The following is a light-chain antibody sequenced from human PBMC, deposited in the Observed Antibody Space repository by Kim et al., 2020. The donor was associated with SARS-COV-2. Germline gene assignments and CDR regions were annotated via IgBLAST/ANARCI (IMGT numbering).Light chain of an antibody. V-gene: IGLV1-47*01. CDR1: SSNIGSNY. CDR2: RNN. CDR3: CSYAGSYNWV. Sequence: ELTQPPSASGTPGQRVTISCSGSSSNIGSNYVYWYQQLPGTAPKLLIYRNNQRPSGVPDRFSGSKSGNTASLTISGLQAEDEADYYCCSYAGSYNWVFGGGTQLTVL. J-gene: IGLJ3*02.